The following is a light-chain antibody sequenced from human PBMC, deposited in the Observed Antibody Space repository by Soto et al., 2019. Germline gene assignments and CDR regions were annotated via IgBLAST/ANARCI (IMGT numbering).Light chain of an antibody. CDR1: QIVRNW. CDR2: DSS. CDR3: RQYDGYSPQT. V-gene: IGKV1-5*01. J-gene: IGKJ1*01. Sequence: DIQMTQSPSTLFASVGDRVTITCRASQIVRNWLAWYQQKPGRAPQLLIYDSSTLEPGVPSRFRGSGSGTEFTITINGMQPDDFATYYCRQYDGYSPQTLCQGTKVDIK.